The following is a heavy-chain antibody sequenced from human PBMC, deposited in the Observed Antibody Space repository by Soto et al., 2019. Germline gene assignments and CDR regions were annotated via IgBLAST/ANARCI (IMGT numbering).Heavy chain of an antibody. D-gene: IGHD4-17*01. CDR3: ARDMNAYGDYSGY. CDR1: GYTFTNYG. J-gene: IGHJ4*02. V-gene: IGHV1-18*01. CDR2: ISDYSGNT. Sequence: QVQLVQSEAEVKEPGASVKVSCTASGYTFTNYGISWVRQAPGQGLEWMGWISDYSGNTNYAQKFQGRVTMTTDTSTNTAYMELRSLRSDDTAVYYCARDMNAYGDYSGYWGQGTLVTVSS.